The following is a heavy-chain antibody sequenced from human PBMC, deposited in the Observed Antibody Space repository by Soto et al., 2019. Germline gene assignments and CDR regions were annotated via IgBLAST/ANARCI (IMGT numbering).Heavy chain of an antibody. J-gene: IGHJ6*02. V-gene: IGHV4-34*01. D-gene: IGHD2-15*01. CDR3: ARGRDIVVVVAATPRGNYYYGMDV. Sequence: SETLSLTCAVYGGSFIGYYWSWILQPPWKGLEWIGEINHSGSTNYNPSLKSRVTISVDTSKNQFSLKLSSVTAADTAVYYCARGRDIVVVVAATPRGNYYYGMDVWGQGTTVTVSS. CDR1: GGSFIGYY. CDR2: INHSGST.